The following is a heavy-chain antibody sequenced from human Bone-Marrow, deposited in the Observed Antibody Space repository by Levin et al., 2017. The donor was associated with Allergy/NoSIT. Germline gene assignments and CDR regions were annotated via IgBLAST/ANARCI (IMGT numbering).Heavy chain of an antibody. D-gene: IGHD3-16*02. J-gene: IGHJ6*02. V-gene: IGHV1-69*02. Sequence: PGESLKISCKPAGGTPDSYTFHWVRQAPGQGLEWMGRIIPILGMTDHAQKFQGRVAITADISTNTAYMDLSSLTSEDTAVYYCAGGLRGIIQYYGMDVWGQGTTVTVSS. CDR1: GGTPDSYT. CDR2: IIPILGMT. CDR3: AGGLRGIIQYYGMDV.